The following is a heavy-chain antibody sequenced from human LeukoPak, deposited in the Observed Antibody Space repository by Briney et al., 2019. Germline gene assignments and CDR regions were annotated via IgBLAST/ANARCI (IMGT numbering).Heavy chain of an antibody. CDR2: IIGSSSII. D-gene: IGHD5-24*01. Sequence: GSLRLSCAASGFPFSTYGMNWVRQAPGKGLEWVSYIIGSSSIIHYADSVKGRFTISRDNAKNSLYLQMNSLRDEDTAVYYCARGQSGSNNWFDSWGQGILVTVSS. J-gene: IGHJ5*01. V-gene: IGHV3-48*02. CDR3: ARGQSGSNNWFDS. CDR1: GFPFSTYG.